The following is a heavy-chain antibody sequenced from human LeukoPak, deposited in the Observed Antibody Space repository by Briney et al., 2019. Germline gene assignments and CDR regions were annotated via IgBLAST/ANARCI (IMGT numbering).Heavy chain of an antibody. CDR1: GGSVSSGSYY. CDR3: ARVYGDYYFDY. J-gene: IGHJ4*02. CDR2: IYYSGST. V-gene: IGHV4-30-4*08. D-gene: IGHD4-17*01. Sequence: SETLSLTCTVSGGSVSSGSYYWSWIRQPPGKGLEWIGYIYYSGSTYYNPSLKSRVTISVDTSKNQFSLKLSSVTAADTAVYYCARVYGDYYFDYWGQGTLVTVSS.